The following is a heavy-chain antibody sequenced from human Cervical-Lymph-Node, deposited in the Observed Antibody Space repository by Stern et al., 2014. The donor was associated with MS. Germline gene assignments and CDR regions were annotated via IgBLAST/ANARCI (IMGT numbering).Heavy chain of an antibody. CDR2: INPSGGPT. V-gene: IGHV1-46*03. J-gene: IGHJ4*02. D-gene: IGHD2-15*01. Sequence: QVQLVQSGAEVKKPGASVKVSCKASGYTFTSYYMHWVRQAPGQGLELMGIINPSGGPTNHAQKFQGRVTMTRDTSTSTVYMELSSLRSEDTAVYYCAREKRDCSGGSCYSRDDYWGQGTLVTVSS. CDR3: AREKRDCSGGSCYSRDDY. CDR1: GYTFTSYY.